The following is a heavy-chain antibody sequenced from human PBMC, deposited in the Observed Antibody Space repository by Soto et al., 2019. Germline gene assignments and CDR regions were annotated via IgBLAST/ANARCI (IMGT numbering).Heavy chain of an antibody. D-gene: IGHD3-22*01. CDR3: ARTSEIVVARDNWFDP. CDR1: GYTFTSYG. CDR2: ISAYNGNT. Sequence: QVQLVQSGAEVKKPGASVKVSCKASGYTFTSYGISWVRQAPGQGLEWMGWISAYNGNTNYAQKLQGRVTMTTDTATSTADMELRSLRSDDTAVYYCARTSEIVVARDNWFDPWGQGTLVTVSS. V-gene: IGHV1-18*04. J-gene: IGHJ5*02.